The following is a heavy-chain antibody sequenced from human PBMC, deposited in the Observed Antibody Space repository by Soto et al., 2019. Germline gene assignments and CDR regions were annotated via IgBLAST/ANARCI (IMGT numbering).Heavy chain of an antibody. CDR2: IIPIFGTA. CDR3: ARDDYDFWSGYHGEDYYYGMDV. V-gene: IGHV1-69*01. CDR1: RGSYSSYA. Sequence: SRGSYSSYARRWVRQEHRQGLEWMGGIIPIFGTANYAQKFQGRVTITADESTSTAYMELSSLRSEDTAVYYCARDDYDFWSGYHGEDYYYGMDVWGQGTTVTVSS. J-gene: IGHJ6*02. D-gene: IGHD3-3*01.